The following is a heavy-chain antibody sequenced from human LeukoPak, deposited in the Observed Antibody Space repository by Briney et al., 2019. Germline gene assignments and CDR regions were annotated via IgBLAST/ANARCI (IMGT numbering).Heavy chain of an antibody. D-gene: IGHD3-22*01. CDR2: IYSGGST. CDR1: GFTVSSNY. J-gene: IGHJ3*02. Sequence: PGGSLRLSCAASGFTVSSNYMSWVRQAPGKGLEWVSVIYSGGSTYYADSVKGRFTISRHNSKNTLYLQMNSLRAEDTAVYYCARGQSGYSDAFDIWGQGTMVTVSS. CDR3: ARGQSGYSDAFDI. V-gene: IGHV3-53*04.